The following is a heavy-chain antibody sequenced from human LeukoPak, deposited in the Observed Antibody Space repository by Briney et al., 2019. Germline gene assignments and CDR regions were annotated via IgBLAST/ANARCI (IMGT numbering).Heavy chain of an antibody. CDR2: ISTSGSTT. D-gene: IGHD6-19*01. Sequence: TGGSLRLSCTATGFTFTSYEMNWVRQAPGKGLEWVSHISTSGSTTHYADSVRGRFTISRDNAKNSLFLQMNSLRAEDTAVYYCATDLEGLVDFEYWGQGTLVTVSS. CDR1: GFTFTSYE. CDR3: ATDLEGLVDFEY. J-gene: IGHJ4*02. V-gene: IGHV3-48*03.